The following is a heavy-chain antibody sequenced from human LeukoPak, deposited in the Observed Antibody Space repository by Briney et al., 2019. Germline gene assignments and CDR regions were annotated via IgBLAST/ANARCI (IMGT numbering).Heavy chain of an antibody. CDR2: IRSKAYGGTT. CDR3: TRGRITIFGVVTVNYFAY. V-gene: IGHV3-49*03. CDR1: GFTFGDYA. J-gene: IGHJ4*02. Sequence: GGSLRPSCTASGFTFGDYAMSWFRQAPGKGLEGVGFIRSKAYGGTTEYAASVKGRFTISRDDSKSIAYLQMNSLKTEDTAVYYCTRGRITIFGVVTVNYFAYWGQGTLVTVSS. D-gene: IGHD3-3*01.